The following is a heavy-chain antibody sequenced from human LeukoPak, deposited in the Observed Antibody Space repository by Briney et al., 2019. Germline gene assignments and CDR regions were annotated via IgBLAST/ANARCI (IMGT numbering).Heavy chain of an antibody. CDR1: GFTFSSYA. J-gene: IGHJ4*02. CDR2: ISYDGSNK. D-gene: IGHD5-18*01. V-gene: IGHV3-30*04. Sequence: GGSLRLSCAASGFTFSSYAMHWVRQAPGKGLERVAVISYDGSNKYYADSVKGRFTISRDNPKNTLYLQMNSLRAEDTAVYYCARDPRGYSYGNFDYWGQGTLVTVSS. CDR3: ARDPRGYSYGNFDY.